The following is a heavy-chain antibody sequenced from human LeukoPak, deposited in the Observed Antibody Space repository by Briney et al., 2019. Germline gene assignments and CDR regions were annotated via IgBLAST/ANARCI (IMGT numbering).Heavy chain of an antibody. V-gene: IGHV4-59*01. J-gene: IGHJ4*02. Sequence: PSETLSLTCTVSGGPIRSYYWSWIRQPPGKGLEWIGYIYYSGTTNYNPSLKSRVTISVDTSKTQFSLKLSSVTAADTAVYYCARGVYIAAAQYGYWGQGTLVTVSS. CDR1: GGPIRSYY. CDR3: ARGVYIAAAQYGY. CDR2: IYYSGTT. D-gene: IGHD6-13*01.